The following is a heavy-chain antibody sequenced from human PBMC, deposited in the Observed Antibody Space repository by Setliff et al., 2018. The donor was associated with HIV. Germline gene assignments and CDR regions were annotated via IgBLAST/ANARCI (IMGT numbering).Heavy chain of an antibody. V-gene: IGHV3-66*02. CDR1: GFSFSSYE. CDR2: IYSDGST. D-gene: IGHD6-25*01. Sequence: GGSLRLSCAASGFSFSSYEMNWVRQAPGKGLEWVSTIYSDGSTYHRDSVKGRFTLSRDNSKNTVYLQVGSLRPDDTAMYYCARSRPYNSALDYWGQGTLVTVSS. CDR3: ARSRPYNSALDY. J-gene: IGHJ4*02.